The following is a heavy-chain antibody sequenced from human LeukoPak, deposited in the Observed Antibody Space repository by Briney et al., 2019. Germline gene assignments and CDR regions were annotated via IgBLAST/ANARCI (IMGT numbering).Heavy chain of an antibody. CDR1: GYTFTSYA. CDR3: ARDGGSGWYKMDV. V-gene: IGHV1-3*01. J-gene: IGHJ6*02. D-gene: IGHD6-19*01. Sequence: GASVKVSCKASGYTFTSYAMHWVRQAPGQRLEWMGWINAGNGNTKCSQKFQGRVTITRDTSASTAYMELSSLRSEDTAVYYCARDGGSGWYKMDVWGQGTTVTVSS. CDR2: INAGNGNT.